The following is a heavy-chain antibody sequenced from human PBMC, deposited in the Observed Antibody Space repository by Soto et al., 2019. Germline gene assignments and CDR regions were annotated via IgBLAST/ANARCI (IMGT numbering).Heavy chain of an antibody. J-gene: IGHJ6*03. CDR2: IYYSGST. V-gene: IGHV4-59*01. CDR1: GGSIRSYY. Sequence: SETLSLTCTVSGGSIRSYYWSWIRQPPGKGLEWIGYIYYSGSTNYNPSLKSRVTIPVDTSKNQFSLKLSSVTAADTAVYYCARGSHYDFWSGYLYYYYYMDVWGKGTTVTVSS. CDR3: ARGSHYDFWSGYLYYYYYMDV. D-gene: IGHD3-3*01.